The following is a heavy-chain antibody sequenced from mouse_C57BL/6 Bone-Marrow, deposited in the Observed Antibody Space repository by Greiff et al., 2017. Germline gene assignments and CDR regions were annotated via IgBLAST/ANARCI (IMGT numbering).Heavy chain of an antibody. CDR3: ARHVGPYAMDY. J-gene: IGHJ4*01. CDR2: LSGGGGNT. V-gene: IGHV5-9*01. Sequence: DVMLVASGGGLVKPGGSLKLSCAASGFTFSSYTMSWVRQTPEKRLEWVATLSGGGGNTYYPDSVKGRFTISRDNAKNTLYLQRSSLRSEDTALYYCARHVGPYAMDYWGQGTSVTVSS. CDR1: GFTFSSYT.